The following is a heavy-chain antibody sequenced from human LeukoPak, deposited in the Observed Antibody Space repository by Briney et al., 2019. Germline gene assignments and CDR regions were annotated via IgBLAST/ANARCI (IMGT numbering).Heavy chain of an antibody. CDR2: IKQDGSEK. V-gene: IGHV3-7*01. J-gene: IGHJ5*02. CDR1: GFTFRSYV. D-gene: IGHD6-19*01. CDR3: ARGVAVAGNWFDP. Sequence: GGSLRLSCAASGFTFRSYVMNWVRQAPGKGLEWVANIKQDGSEKYYVDSVKGRFTISRDNAKNSLYLQMNSLRAEDTAVYYCARGVAVAGNWFDPWGQGTLVTVSS.